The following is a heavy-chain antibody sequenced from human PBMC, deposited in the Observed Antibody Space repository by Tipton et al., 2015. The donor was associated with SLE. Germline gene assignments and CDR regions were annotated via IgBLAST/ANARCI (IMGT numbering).Heavy chain of an antibody. V-gene: IGHV3-53*01. Sequence: SLRLSCAASGFTVSSNYMSWVRQAPGKGLEWVSVIYSGGSTYYADSVKGRFTISRDNSKNTLYLQMNSLRAEDTAVYYCARDGQPPYYGMDVWGQGTTVTVSS. CDR1: GFTVSSNY. CDR2: IYSGGST. D-gene: IGHD6-13*01. J-gene: IGHJ6*02. CDR3: ARDGQPPYYGMDV.